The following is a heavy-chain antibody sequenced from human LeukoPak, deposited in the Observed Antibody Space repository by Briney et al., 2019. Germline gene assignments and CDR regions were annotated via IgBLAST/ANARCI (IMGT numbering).Heavy chain of an antibody. D-gene: IGHD6-13*01. CDR2: ISSSSSYI. J-gene: IGHJ5*02. V-gene: IGHV3-21*01. CDR3: ARALGIAAAGTQFDP. CDR1: GFTFSSYS. Sequence: GGSLRLSCAASGFTFSSYSMNWVRQAPGKGLEWVSPISSSSSYIYYADSVKGRFTISRDNAKNSLYLQMNSLRAEDTAVYYCARALGIAAAGTQFDPWGQGTLVTVSS.